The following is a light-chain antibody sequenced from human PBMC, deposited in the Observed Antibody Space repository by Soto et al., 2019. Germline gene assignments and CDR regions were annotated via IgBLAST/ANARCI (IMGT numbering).Light chain of an antibody. V-gene: IGKV3-15*01. CDR1: QSVSSN. Sequence: EIVMTQSPATLSVSPGERATLSCRASQSVSSNLAWYQQKPGQAPRLLIYGASTRATGIPARFSGSGSGTEFTLTICSLQSEDFAVDYCQQYNNWPPANTFGQGTKLEIK. CDR2: GAS. J-gene: IGKJ2*01. CDR3: QQYNNWPPANT.